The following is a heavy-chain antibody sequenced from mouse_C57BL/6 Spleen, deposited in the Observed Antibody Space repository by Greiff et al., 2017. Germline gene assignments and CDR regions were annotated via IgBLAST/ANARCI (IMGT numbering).Heavy chain of an antibody. CDR3: ARWAYYSNYGYAMDY. J-gene: IGHJ4*01. CDR1: GYSFTDYN. D-gene: IGHD2-5*01. V-gene: IGHV1-39*01. CDR2: INPNYGTT. Sequence: VQLKQSGPELVKPGASVKISCKASGYSFTDYNMNWVKQSNGKSLEWIGVINPNYGTTSYNQKFKGKATLTVDQSSSTAYMQLNSLTSEDSAVYYCARWAYYSNYGYAMDYWGQGTSVTVSS.